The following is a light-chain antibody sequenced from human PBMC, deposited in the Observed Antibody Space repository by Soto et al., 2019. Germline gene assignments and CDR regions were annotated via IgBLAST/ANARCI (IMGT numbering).Light chain of an antibody. Sequence: SVLTQPPSASGSPGQSVTISCTGTSNDVGDYNWVSWYQQHPGKAPEVMIYEVTKRPSGVPDRFSGSKSGNTASLTISGLQAEDEADYYCTSYAGGNNYVFGTGTKVPVL. J-gene: IGLJ1*01. CDR2: EVT. CDR1: SNDVGDYNW. CDR3: TSYAGGNNYV. V-gene: IGLV2-8*01.